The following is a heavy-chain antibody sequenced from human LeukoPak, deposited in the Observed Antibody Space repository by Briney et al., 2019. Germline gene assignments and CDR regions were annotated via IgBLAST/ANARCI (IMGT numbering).Heavy chain of an antibody. CDR3: ARASEYGAARDAFDI. J-gene: IGHJ3*02. V-gene: IGHV4-30-2*01. D-gene: IGHD4-17*01. CDR2: LYLGGST. CDR1: GGSITSGRYS. Sequence: SETLSLTCAVSGGSITSGRYSWSWIRQPPGKGLEWVVSLYLGGSTHYNPSLRTRVTISLDRSKNQLSLNLTSVTAADTAVYYCARASEYGAARDAFDIWGQGTTVTVSS.